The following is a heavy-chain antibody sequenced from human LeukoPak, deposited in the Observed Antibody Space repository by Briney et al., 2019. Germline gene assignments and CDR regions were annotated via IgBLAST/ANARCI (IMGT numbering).Heavy chain of an antibody. D-gene: IGHD3-9*01. CDR3: ASVERYFDWLYGAFDI. V-gene: IGHV4-31*03. J-gene: IGHJ3*02. CDR2: IYYSGST. CDR1: GCSISSGGYY. Sequence: SETLSLTCTVSGCSISSGGYYWSWIRQHPGKGLEWIGYIYYSGSTYYSPSLKSRVTISVDTSKNQFSLKLSSVTAADTAVYYCASVERYFDWLYGAFDIWGQGTMVTVSS.